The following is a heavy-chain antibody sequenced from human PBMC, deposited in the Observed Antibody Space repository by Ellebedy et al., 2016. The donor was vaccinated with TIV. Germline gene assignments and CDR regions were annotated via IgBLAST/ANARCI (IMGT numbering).Heavy chain of an antibody. CDR1: GFTFSSYA. V-gene: IGHV3-23*01. CDR3: AREPDLGYCVSGDCYEDAFDI. D-gene: IGHD2-21*02. J-gene: IGHJ3*02. Sequence: GESLKISCAASGFTFSSYAMSWVRQAPEKGLEWVSAISGSGGSTYYADSVKGRFTISRDNSKNTLYLQMNSLRVEDTAVYYCAREPDLGYCVSGDCYEDAFDIWGQGTMVTVSS. CDR2: ISGSGGST.